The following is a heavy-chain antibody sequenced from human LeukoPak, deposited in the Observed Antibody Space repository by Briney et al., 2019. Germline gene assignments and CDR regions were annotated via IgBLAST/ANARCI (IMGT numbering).Heavy chain of an antibody. CDR3: ASRSINWYRGNNWFDP. Sequence: GGSLRLSCTASGFSFDSYAMGWVRQAPGRGLEWISSITSGSTTLYYGDSVRGRSTVSRDNAKNSLYLEMNSLRVEDTAVYYCASRSINWYRGNNWFDPWGQGTLVTVSS. CDR1: GFSFDSYA. J-gene: IGHJ5*02. D-gene: IGHD6-13*01. CDR2: ITSGSTTL. V-gene: IGHV3-48*04.